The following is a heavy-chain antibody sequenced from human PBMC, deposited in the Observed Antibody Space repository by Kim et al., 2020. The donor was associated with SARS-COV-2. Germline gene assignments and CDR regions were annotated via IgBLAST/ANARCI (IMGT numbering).Heavy chain of an antibody. V-gene: IGHV3-33*01. CDR3: ARDLAVAENGEYLKH. CDR2: IWYDGSNK. D-gene: IGHD6-19*01. Sequence: KGLEWVAVIWYDGSNKYYADTVKGRFTISRDNSKNTLYLQMNSLRAEDTALYYWARDLAVAENGEYLKHWAQGTLVNVSS. J-gene: IGHJ1*01.